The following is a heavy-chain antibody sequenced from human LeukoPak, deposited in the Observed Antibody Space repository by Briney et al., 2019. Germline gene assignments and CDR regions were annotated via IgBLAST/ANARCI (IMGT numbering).Heavy chain of an antibody. CDR2: IFYAGST. CDR3: ASGERGYSYGPLDY. CDR1: SMRTCS. J-gene: IGHJ4*02. Sequence: SMRTCSSGFTRQPPRKGLEWIGYIFYAGSTTYNPSLKSRVTLSIDTSKNQFSLKLNSVTAADTAVYYCASGERGYSYGPLDYWGQGTLVTVSS. D-gene: IGHD5-18*01. V-gene: IGHV4-59*08.